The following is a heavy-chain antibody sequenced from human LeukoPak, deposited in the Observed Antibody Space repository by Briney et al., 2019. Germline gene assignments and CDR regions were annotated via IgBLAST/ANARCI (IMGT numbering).Heavy chain of an antibody. CDR1: GYTLTELS. CDR3: ATDLRPHLTDQIPKYYYGSGSPNWFDP. D-gene: IGHD3-10*01. J-gene: IGHJ5*02. Sequence: ASVKVSCKVSGYTLTELSMHWVRQAPGKGLEWMGGFDPEDGETIYAQKFQGRVTMTEDTSTDTAYMELSSLRSEDTAVYYCATDLRPHLTDQIPKYYYGSGSPNWFDPWGQGTLVTVSS. V-gene: IGHV1-24*01. CDR2: FDPEDGET.